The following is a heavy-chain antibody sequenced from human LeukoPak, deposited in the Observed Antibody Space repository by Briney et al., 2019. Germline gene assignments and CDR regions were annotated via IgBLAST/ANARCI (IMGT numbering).Heavy chain of an antibody. J-gene: IGHJ5*02. V-gene: IGHV3-21*01. Sequence: GGSLRLSCAASGFTFSSYSMNWVRQAPGKGLEWVSSISSSSSCIYYADSVKGRFTISRDNSKNTLYLQMNSLRAEDTAVYYCARERGDSSGYYYHWGQGTLVTVSS. CDR1: GFTFSSYS. CDR2: ISSSSSCI. D-gene: IGHD3-22*01. CDR3: ARERGDSSGYYYH.